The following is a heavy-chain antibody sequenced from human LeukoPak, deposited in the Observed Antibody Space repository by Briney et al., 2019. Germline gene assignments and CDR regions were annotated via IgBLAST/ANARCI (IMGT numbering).Heavy chain of an antibody. CDR1: GYSISRGYH. Sequence: SETLSLTCAVSGYSISRGYHWGWIRQPPGKGLEWIGSIHHSGSTYYNSSLKSRVTISVDTSKNQFSLKVSSVTAADTAVYYFSVNSTSHTFDIWGQGTMVTVSS. CDR3: SVNSTSHTFDI. CDR2: IHHSGST. V-gene: IGHV4-38-2*01. D-gene: IGHD5-24*01. J-gene: IGHJ3*02.